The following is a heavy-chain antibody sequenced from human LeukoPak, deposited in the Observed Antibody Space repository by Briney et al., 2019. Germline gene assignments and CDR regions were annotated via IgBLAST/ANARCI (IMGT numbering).Heavy chain of an antibody. CDR2: ISWNSLTI. Sequence: GGSLRLSCAASGFTFNDYGMHWVRQAPGKGLEWVAGISWNSLTIGYADAVKGRFTISRDNAKNSLYLQMNSLRAEDTAVYYCARSPLYASSWDSAEYFHHWGQGTLVTVSS. V-gene: IGHV3-9*01. CDR3: ARSPLYASSWDSAEYFHH. D-gene: IGHD6-13*01. CDR1: GFTFNDYG. J-gene: IGHJ1*01.